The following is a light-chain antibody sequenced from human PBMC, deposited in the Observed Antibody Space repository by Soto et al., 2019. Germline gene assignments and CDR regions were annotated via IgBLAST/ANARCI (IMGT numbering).Light chain of an antibody. CDR1: QSISNY. CDR2: AAS. Sequence: DMEMTQSPSSLSASVGDRVTITCRASQSISNYLNWYQHKPGKVPKLLIYAASSLQSGVPTRFSGSASATDFTLTINSLQPEDFATYYRQQSYGTPLTFGGGTKIEIK. V-gene: IGKV1-39*01. CDR3: QQSYGTPLT. J-gene: IGKJ4*01.